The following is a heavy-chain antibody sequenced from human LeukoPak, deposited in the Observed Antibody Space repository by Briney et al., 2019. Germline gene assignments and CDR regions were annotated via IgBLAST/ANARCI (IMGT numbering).Heavy chain of an antibody. CDR2: IYYSGST. CDR1: GGSISSYY. V-gene: IGHV4-59*08. Sequence: ASETLSLTCTVSGGSISSYYWSCIRQPPGKGLEWFGYIYYSGSTNYNPSLKSRVTISVDTSKNQFSLKLSSVTAADTAVYYCARHSRYGSGSYYNPLDYWGQGTLVTVSS. D-gene: IGHD3-10*01. J-gene: IGHJ4*02. CDR3: ARHSRYGSGSYYNPLDY.